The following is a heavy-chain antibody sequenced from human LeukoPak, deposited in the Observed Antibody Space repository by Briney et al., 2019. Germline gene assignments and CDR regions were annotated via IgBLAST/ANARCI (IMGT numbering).Heavy chain of an antibody. CDR1: GYTFTGYY. CDR2: INPISGGP. V-gene: IGHV1-2*02. CDR3: ARGGGAFGYSSSGGGSLFYY. J-gene: IGHJ4*02. Sequence: ASVTVSCKASGYTFTGYYMHWVRQAPGQGLEWMGWINPISGGPNYEPKLQDRVNMTRDKSISPAYMELRRLRSSDTAVYYCARGGGAFGYSSSGGGSLFYYWGQGTLVTVSS. D-gene: IGHD6-13*01.